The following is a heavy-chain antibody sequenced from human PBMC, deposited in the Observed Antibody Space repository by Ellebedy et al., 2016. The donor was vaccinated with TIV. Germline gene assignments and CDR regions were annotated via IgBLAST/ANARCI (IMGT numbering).Heavy chain of an antibody. V-gene: IGHV1-18*01. J-gene: IGHJ4*02. CDR2: ISAYNGNT. CDR1: GYTFTSYG. Sequence: AASVKVSCKASGYTFTSYGISWVRQAPGQGLEWMGWISAYNGNTNYAQKLQGRVTMTTDTSTSTAYMELRSLRSDDTAVYYCARDPYRITMIVVDGPDFDYWGQGTLVTVSS. D-gene: IGHD3-22*01. CDR3: ARDPYRITMIVVDGPDFDY.